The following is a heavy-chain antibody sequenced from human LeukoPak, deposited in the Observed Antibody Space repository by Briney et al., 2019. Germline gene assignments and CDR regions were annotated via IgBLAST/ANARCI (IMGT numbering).Heavy chain of an antibody. D-gene: IGHD3-22*01. CDR2: IKDDGSAK. CDR3: AKYYYYDSSGFDY. V-gene: IGHV3-7*01. Sequence: PGGSLRLSCAASGFTFSSSWMSWLRQAPGKGLEWVADIKDDGSAKYYADSVKGRFTISRDNSKNTLYLQMNSLRAEDTAVYYCAKYYYYDSSGFDYWGQGTLVAVSS. CDR1: GFTFSSSW. J-gene: IGHJ4*02.